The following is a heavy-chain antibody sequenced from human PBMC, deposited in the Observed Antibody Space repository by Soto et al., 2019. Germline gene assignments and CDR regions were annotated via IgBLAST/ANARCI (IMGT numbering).Heavy chain of an antibody. CDR3: ASPDYYDSSGYQYYFDY. CDR2: IIPIFGTA. Sequence: QVQLVQSGAEVKKPGSSVKVSCKASGGTFSSYAISWVRQAPGQGLEWMGGIIPIFGTANYAQKFQGRVTITADESPSTASLGLSSLRSEDTAVYYCASPDYYDSSGYQYYFDYWGQGTLVTVSS. J-gene: IGHJ4*02. V-gene: IGHV1-69*01. D-gene: IGHD3-22*01. CDR1: GGTFSSYA.